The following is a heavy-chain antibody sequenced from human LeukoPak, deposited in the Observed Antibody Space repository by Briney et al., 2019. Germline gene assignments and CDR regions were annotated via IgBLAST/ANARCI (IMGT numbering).Heavy chain of an antibody. D-gene: IGHD1-14*01. CDR2: VSNTGVYI. J-gene: IGHJ4*02. V-gene: IGHV3-21*06. Sequence: GGSLRLSCAASGFSFNDYGMSWVRQAPGKGMEWISSVSNTGVYIHYADSVKGRFTISRDNSKNLLYLQMNRLGADDTAVYYCARAGIGFYFDSWGQGTLVTVSS. CDR3: ARAGIGFYFDS. CDR1: GFSFNDYG.